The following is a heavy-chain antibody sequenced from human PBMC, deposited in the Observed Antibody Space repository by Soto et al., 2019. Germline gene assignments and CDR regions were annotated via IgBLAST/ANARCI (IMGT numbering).Heavy chain of an antibody. D-gene: IGHD3-3*01. J-gene: IGHJ6*02. Sequence: PSETLSLTCAVYGGSFSGYYWSWIRQPPGKGLEWIGEINHSGSTNYNPSLKSRVTISVDTSKNQFSLKLSSVTAADTAVYYCARGSTIFGVVTLYVWGQGTTVT. CDR3: ARGSTIFGVVTLYV. CDR1: GGSFSGYY. V-gene: IGHV4-34*01. CDR2: INHSGST.